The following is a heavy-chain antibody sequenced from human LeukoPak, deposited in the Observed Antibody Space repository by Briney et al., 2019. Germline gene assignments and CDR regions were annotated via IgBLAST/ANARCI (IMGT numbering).Heavy chain of an antibody. V-gene: IGHV3-33*01. D-gene: IGHD6-19*01. CDR1: GFTFSSYG. Sequence: GGSLRLSCAASGFTFSSYGMHWVRQAPGKGLEWVAVIWYDGSNKYYADSVKGRFTISRDNSKNTLYLQMNSLRAEDTAVYYCAREIYSSGWLDYFDYWGQGTLVTVSS. CDR2: IWYDGSNK. J-gene: IGHJ4*02. CDR3: AREIYSSGWLDYFDY.